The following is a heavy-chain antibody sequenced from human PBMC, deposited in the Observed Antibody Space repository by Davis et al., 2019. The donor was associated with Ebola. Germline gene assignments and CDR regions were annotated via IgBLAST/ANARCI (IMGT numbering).Heavy chain of an antibody. V-gene: IGHV3-30*04. CDR2: ISYDGSNK. J-gene: IGHJ4*02. CDR3: VRDRQWAFDY. CDR1: GFTFSSYA. D-gene: IGHD1-26*01. Sequence: GESLKISCAASGFTFSSYAMHWVRQAPGKGLEWVAVISYDGSNKYYADSVKGRFTISRDNSKNTLYLQMNSLRPEDTAVYYCVRDRQWAFDYWGQGTLVTVSS.